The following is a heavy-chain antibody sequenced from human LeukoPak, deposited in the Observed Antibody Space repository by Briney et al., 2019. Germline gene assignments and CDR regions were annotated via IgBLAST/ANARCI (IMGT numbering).Heavy chain of an antibody. V-gene: IGHV3-23*01. J-gene: IGHJ4*02. CDR2: ISVSGGST. CDR3: AKGSYGSGSYSEYYFDY. Sequence: GGSLRLSCAASGFTFSSYAMSWVRQAAGKGLEWVSAISVSGGSTYYADSVKGRFTISRDNSKNTLYLQMNSLRAEDTAVYYCAKGSYGSGSYSEYYFDYWVQGTLVTVSS. CDR1: GFTFSSYA. D-gene: IGHD3-10*01.